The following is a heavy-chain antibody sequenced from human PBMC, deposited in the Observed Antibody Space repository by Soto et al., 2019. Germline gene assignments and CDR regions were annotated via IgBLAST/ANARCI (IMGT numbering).Heavy chain of an antibody. CDR3: ARHVAPGFGRSGYYAFDI. CDR1: GGSISSYY. V-gene: IGHV4-59*08. CDR2: IYYSGST. Sequence: SETLSLTCTVSGGSISSYYWSWIRQPPGKGLEWIGYIYYSGSTNYNPSLKSRVTISVDTSKNQFSLKLSSVTAADTAVYYCARHVAPGFGRSGYYAFDIWGQGTMVTVSS. J-gene: IGHJ3*02. D-gene: IGHD3-22*01.